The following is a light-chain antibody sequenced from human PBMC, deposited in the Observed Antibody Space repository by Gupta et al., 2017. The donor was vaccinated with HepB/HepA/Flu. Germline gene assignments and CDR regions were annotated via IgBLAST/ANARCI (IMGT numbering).Light chain of an antibody. Sequence: ALTQPPSASWSPGQSVTISCMGTTSDIGGYDYVSWYQQHPGKAPKLMIYGVNKRPSGVPDRCSGSKFGNTASLTVSGLQAEDEADYYCSSYAGSNSVMFGGGTKLTVL. CDR2: GVN. CDR1: TSDIGGYDY. J-gene: IGLJ3*02. CDR3: SSYAGSNSVM. V-gene: IGLV2-8*01.